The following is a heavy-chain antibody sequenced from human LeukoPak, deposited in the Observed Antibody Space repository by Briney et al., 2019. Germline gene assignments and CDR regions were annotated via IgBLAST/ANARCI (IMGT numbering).Heavy chain of an antibody. Sequence: PGGSLRLSCAASGFTFRSYAMSWVRQAPGKGLEWVSVISYNGDRTYYADSVKGRFTISRDNSKNTLYLRMASLRAEDTAVYYCAKQIGYCTTSSCYVLLDYWGQGSLVTVSS. D-gene: IGHD2-2*03. V-gene: IGHV3-23*01. J-gene: IGHJ4*02. CDR3: AKQIGYCTTSSCYVLLDY. CDR2: ISYNGDRT. CDR1: GFTFRSYA.